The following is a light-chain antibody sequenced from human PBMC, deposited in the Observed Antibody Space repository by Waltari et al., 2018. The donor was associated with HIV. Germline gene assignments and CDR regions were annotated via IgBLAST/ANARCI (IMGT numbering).Light chain of an antibody. J-gene: IGLJ2*01. V-gene: IGLV2-8*01. CDR3: SSYAGSNNVL. CDR2: AVT. Sequence: QSALTQPPSASGSPGQSVAISCTGTSSDVGGYNSVSWYQQHPGKAPKLMIYAVTKRPSGVPHRLSGSKSGNTAALTVSGLQAEDEADYYCSSYAGSNNVLFGGGTKLTVL. CDR1: SSDVGGYNS.